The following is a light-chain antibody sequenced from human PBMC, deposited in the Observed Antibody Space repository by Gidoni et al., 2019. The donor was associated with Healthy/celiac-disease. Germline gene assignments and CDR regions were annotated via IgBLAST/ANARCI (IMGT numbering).Light chain of an antibody. CDR3: CSYAGSSTHVV. J-gene: IGLJ2*01. V-gene: IGLV2-23*01. Sequence: QSALTQPASVSGSPGQSITLSCTGTSSDVGSYNLVSWYQQHPGQAPKLMIYEGSKRPSGVSNPFSGSKSGHTASLTISGLQAEDEADYYCCSYAGSSTHVVFGGGTKLTVL. CDR2: EGS. CDR1: SSDVGSYNL.